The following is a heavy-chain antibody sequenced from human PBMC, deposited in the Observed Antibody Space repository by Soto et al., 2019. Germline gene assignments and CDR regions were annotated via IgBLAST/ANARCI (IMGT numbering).Heavy chain of an antibody. CDR2: IKQDGTEK. CDR1: GFTFSRYW. J-gene: IGHJ3*02. D-gene: IGHD3-16*01. CDR3: ARGDTHMITGMDSFDI. Sequence: LRLSCSASGFTFSRYWMNWVRQAPGKGLEWVANIKQDGTEKNYVDSVKGRFTISRDNARKSLYLQMDSLRAEDTAVYFCARGDTHMITGMDSFDIWGQGTMVTVSS. V-gene: IGHV3-7*01.